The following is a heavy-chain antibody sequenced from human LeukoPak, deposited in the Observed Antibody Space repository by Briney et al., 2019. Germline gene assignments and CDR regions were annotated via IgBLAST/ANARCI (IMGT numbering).Heavy chain of an antibody. CDR1: GFTFSSYG. CDR2: ISSSSSTI. V-gene: IGHV3-48*04. CDR3: ASGYSGSHYSSFDY. J-gene: IGHJ4*02. Sequence: GGSLRLSCAASGFTFSSYGMTWVRQAPGKGLEWVSYISSSSSTIYYADSVKGRFTISRENAKNSLYLQMNSLRAEDTAVYYCASGYSGSHYSSFDYWGQGTLVTVSS. D-gene: IGHD1-26*01.